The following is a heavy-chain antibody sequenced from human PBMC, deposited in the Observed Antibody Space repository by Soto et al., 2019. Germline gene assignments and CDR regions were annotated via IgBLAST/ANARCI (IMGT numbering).Heavy chain of an antibody. CDR3: TTQGFGGLHGLVDV. V-gene: IGHV4-31*09. Sequence: SETLSLTCTVSGGSISSGGYYWSWIRQHPGKGLEWIGYIYYSGSTYYNPSLKSRVTISVDRSKNQFSLKLSSVTAADTAVYYCTTQGFGGLHGLVDVWGQGTTVTVSS. J-gene: IGHJ6*02. CDR1: GGSISSGGYY. D-gene: IGHD3-10*01. CDR2: IYYSGST.